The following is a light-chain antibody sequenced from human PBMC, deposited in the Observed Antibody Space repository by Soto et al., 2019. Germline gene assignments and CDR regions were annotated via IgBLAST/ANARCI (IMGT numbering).Light chain of an antibody. CDR3: QQYNSYSQT. Sequence: DIQMTQSPSTLSASVVDRVTVTCLASQSISSWLAWYQQKPGKAPKLLIYDASSLESGVPSRFSGSGSGTEFTLTISSLQPDDFATYYCQQYNSYSQTFGQGTKVDIK. J-gene: IGKJ1*01. CDR2: DAS. CDR1: QSISSW. V-gene: IGKV1-5*01.